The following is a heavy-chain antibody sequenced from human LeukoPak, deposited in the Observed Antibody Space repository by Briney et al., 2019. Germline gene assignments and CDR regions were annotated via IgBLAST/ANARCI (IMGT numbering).Heavy chain of an antibody. D-gene: IGHD2-2*01. CDR3: ASAYRDIVVVPAADIDY. J-gene: IGHJ4*02. Sequence: GGSLKLSCAASGFTFSSYGMHGVRQAPGKGLEWVAVIWYDGSNKYYADSVKGRFTISRDNSKNTLYLQMNSLRAEDTAVYYCASAYRDIVVVPAADIDYWGQGTLVTVSS. CDR1: GFTFSSYG. CDR2: IWYDGSNK. V-gene: IGHV3-33*08.